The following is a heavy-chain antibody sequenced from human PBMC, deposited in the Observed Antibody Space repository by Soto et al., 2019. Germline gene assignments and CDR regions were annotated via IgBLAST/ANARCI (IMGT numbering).Heavy chain of an antibody. CDR2: SYHSGST. Sequence: SETLSLTCAVSGGSISSSNWWSWVRQPPGKGLEWIGESYHSGSTNYTPSLKSRVTMSVDTSKNQFSLKLSSVTAADTAVYYCARVRIAARTGAYGLDVWAQGTTVTVSS. V-gene: IGHV4-4*02. CDR3: ARVRIAARTGAYGLDV. CDR1: GGSISSSNW. J-gene: IGHJ6*02. D-gene: IGHD6-6*01.